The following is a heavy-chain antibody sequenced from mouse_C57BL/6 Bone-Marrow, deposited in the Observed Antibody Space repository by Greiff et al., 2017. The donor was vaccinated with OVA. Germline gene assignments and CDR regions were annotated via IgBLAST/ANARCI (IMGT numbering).Heavy chain of an antibody. CDR3: AREKFAY. CDR2: ISDGGSYT. J-gene: IGHJ3*01. CDR1: GFTFSSYA. V-gene: IGHV5-4*01. Sequence: EVQWVESGGGLVKPGGSLKLSCAASGFTFSSYAMSWVRQTPEKRLEWVATISDGGSYTYYPDNVKGRFTISRDNAKNNLYLQMSHLKSEDTAMYYCAREKFAYWGQGTLVTVSA.